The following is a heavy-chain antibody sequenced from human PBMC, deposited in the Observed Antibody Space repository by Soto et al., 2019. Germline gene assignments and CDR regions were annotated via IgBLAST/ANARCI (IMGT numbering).Heavy chain of an antibody. CDR3: AGAYSYGTQYDY. CDR2: VYYNGIT. J-gene: IGHJ4*02. V-gene: IGHV4-59*08. D-gene: IGHD5-18*01. Sequence: SETLSLTCTVSGGSINNHYWSWIRQPPGKGLEWLGYVYYNGITNYNPSLKSRVTISVDTSKNQFSLKLSSVTAADTAVYYCAGAYSYGTQYDYWGQGTLVTVSS. CDR1: GGSINNHY.